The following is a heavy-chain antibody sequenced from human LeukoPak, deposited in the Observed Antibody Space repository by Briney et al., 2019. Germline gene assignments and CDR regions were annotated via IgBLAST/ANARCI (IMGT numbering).Heavy chain of an antibody. CDR1: GGSISSYY. Sequence: PSETLSLTCTVSGGSISSYYWSWIRQPPGKGLEWIGEINHSGSTNYNPSLKSRVTISVDTSKNQFSLKLSSVTAADTAVYYCARLLVRGVTRYIYFDYWGQGTLVTVSS. CDR2: INHSGST. D-gene: IGHD3-10*01. V-gene: IGHV4-34*01. CDR3: ARLLVRGVTRYIYFDY. J-gene: IGHJ4*02.